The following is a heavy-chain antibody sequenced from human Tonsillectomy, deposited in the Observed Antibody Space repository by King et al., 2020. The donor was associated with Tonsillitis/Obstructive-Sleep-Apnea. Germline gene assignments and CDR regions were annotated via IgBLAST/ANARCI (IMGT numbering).Heavy chain of an antibody. J-gene: IGHJ4*02. CDR1: GHSIRSSTYY. CDR2: IYYTGST. V-gene: IGHV4-39*01. CDR3: ARHVRDGYGTNFDY. Sequence: QLQKSGPGLVKPSETLSLTCTVSGHSIRSSTYYWGWIRQPPGKGLEWIGTIYYTGSTYYNPSLKSRVTISVDTSKNQFSLKLSSVTAADTAVYYCARHVRDGYGTNFDYWGQGTLVTVSS. D-gene: IGHD5-24*01.